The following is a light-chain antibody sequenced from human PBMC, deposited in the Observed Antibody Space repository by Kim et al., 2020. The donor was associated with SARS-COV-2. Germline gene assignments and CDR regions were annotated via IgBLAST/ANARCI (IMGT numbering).Light chain of an antibody. Sequence: LSPGERATLSCRASESVTNNYLAWYQQKPGQTPRLLIYGASSRATGIPDRFSGSGSGTDFTLTISRLEPEDFAVYYCQQYGSLWTFGQGTKVDIK. J-gene: IGKJ1*01. V-gene: IGKV3-20*01. CDR3: QQYGSLWT. CDR2: GAS. CDR1: ESVTNNY.